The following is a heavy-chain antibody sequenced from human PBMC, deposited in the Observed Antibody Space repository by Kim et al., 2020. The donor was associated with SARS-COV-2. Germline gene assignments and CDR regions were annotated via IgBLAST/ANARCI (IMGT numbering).Heavy chain of an antibody. CDR2: IYYSWSP. V-gene: IGHV4-59*02. CDR3: ARGGGVGWVDP. Sequence: SETLSLTCTVSGGSVSSYYWSWIRQPPGKGLEWIGYIYYSWSPNYNPSLKSRVTISVDTSKNQFSLNLNSVTAADTSVYYCARGGGVGWVDPWGQGTLVTVSS. D-gene: IGHD3-3*01. J-gene: IGHJ5*02. CDR1: GGSVSSYY.